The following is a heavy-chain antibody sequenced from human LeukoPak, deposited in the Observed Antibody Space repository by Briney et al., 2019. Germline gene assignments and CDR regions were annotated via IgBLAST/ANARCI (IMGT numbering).Heavy chain of an antibody. J-gene: IGHJ4*02. V-gene: IGHV3-23*01. Sequence: GGSLRLSCAASGFTFSSYAMSWVRQVPGKGLEWVSVISGSGDNTYYADSVKGRFTISRDNSKNMLYLQMNSLRAEDTAVYYCAKLGGSWNLFPQFDYWGQGTLVTVSS. D-gene: IGHD2-15*01. CDR2: ISGSGDNT. CDR1: GFTFSSYA. CDR3: AKLGGSWNLFPQFDY.